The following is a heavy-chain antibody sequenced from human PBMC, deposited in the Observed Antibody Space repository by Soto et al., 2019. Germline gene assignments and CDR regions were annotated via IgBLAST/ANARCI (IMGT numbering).Heavy chain of an antibody. CDR2: ISWNSGSI. CDR1: GFTFDDYA. CDR3: AKDMVAATAGQFDY. J-gene: IGHJ4*02. D-gene: IGHD2-15*01. Sequence: EVQLVESGGGLVQPGRSLRLSCAASGFTFDDYAMHWVRQAPGKGLEWVSGISWNSGSIGYADSVKGRFTISRDNAKNSRYLQMNSLRAEDTALYYCAKDMVAATAGQFDYWGQGTLVTVSS. V-gene: IGHV3-9*01.